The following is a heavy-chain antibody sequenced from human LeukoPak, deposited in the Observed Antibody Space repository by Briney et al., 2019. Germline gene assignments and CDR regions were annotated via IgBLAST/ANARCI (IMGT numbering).Heavy chain of an antibody. CDR3: ARNTPSLSTNGMDV. CDR2: ISGGSTST. V-gene: IGHV3-21*01. CDR1: GFTFSRYS. J-gene: IGHJ6*02. D-gene: IGHD3-3*02. Sequence: GGSLRLSCAVSGFTFSRYSMNWVRQAPGKGLEWVSVISGGSTSTFYADSVKGRFTTSRDNAKNSLYLQMDSLRAEDTAVYYCARNTPSLSTNGMDVWGQGTTVTVSS.